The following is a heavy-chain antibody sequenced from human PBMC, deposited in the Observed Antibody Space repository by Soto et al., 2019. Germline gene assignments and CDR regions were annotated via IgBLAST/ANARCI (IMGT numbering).Heavy chain of an antibody. J-gene: IGHJ4*02. CDR1: GFTFSSYG. Sequence: GGSLRLSCAASGFTFSSYGMHWVRQAPGKGLEWVAVIWYDGSNKYYADSVKGRFTISRDNSKNTLYLQMNSLRAEDTAVYYCARGPIAVAGTLDYWGQGTLVTVSS. CDR2: IWYDGSNK. CDR3: ARGPIAVAGTLDY. D-gene: IGHD6-19*01. V-gene: IGHV3-33*01.